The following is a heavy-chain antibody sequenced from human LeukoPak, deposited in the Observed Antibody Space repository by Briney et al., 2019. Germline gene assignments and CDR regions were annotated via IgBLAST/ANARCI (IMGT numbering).Heavy chain of an antibody. D-gene: IGHD5-18*01. CDR2: ISGSSVST. CDR3: AKTFRIPSWAADP. J-gene: IGHJ5*02. CDR1: GFTFSSHA. Sequence: GGSLRLSCAASGFTFSSHAMSWVRQAPGKGLEWVSFISGSSVSTHYADSVKGRFTISRDNSKNTLYLQMNSLRAEDTAVYYCAKTFRIPSWAADPWGQGTLVTVSS. V-gene: IGHV3-23*01.